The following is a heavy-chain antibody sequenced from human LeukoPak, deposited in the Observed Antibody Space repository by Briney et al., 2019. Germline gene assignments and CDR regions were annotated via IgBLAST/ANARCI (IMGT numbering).Heavy chain of an antibody. CDR3: AKGCSNGGSCYILDY. CDR2: VSDDGRHT. V-gene: IGHV3-30*18. D-gene: IGHD2-15*01. CDR1: GFTFSSYG. Sequence: GGSLRLSCAASGFTFSSYGIHWVHQAPGKGLEWVAVVSDDGRHTHYADSVKGRFAISRDNSKSTLYLQMNSLRVEDTAVYYCAKGCSNGGSCYILDYWGQGTLVTVSS. J-gene: IGHJ4*02.